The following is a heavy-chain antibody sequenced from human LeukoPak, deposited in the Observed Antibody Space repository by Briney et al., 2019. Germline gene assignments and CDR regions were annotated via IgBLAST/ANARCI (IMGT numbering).Heavy chain of an antibody. CDR2: ICTAGDT. CDR1: GFTFSSYD. V-gene: IGHV3-13*01. J-gene: IGHJ4*02. CDR3: ARGSHCSSTSCSVSVNFDY. D-gene: IGHD2-2*01. Sequence: PGGSLRLSCAASGFTFSSYDMHWVRQAPGKGLEWVSAICTAGDTYYPGSVKGRFTISRENAKNSLYLQMNSLRAGDTAVYYCARGSHCSSTSCSVSVNFDYWGQGTLVTVSS.